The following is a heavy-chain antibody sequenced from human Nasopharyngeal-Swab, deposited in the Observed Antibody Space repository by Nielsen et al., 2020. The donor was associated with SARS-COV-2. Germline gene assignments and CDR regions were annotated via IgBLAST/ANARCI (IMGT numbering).Heavy chain of an antibody. Sequence: LSLTCAASGFTLSRYTMHWVRQAPGKGLEWVAVISYDGSNKYYSDSVKGRFTISRDISKNTLYLQMNSLRAEDTAVFYCASTPLDSSGYYYAFHYWGRGTRVTVSS. J-gene: IGHJ4*02. CDR1: GFTLSRYT. D-gene: IGHD3-22*01. CDR3: ASTPLDSSGYYYAFHY. V-gene: IGHV3-30-3*01. CDR2: ISYDGSNK.